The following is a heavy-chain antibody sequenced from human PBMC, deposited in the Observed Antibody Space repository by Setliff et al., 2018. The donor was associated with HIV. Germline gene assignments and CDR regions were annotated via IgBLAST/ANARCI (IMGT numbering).Heavy chain of an antibody. CDR3: VRGVQSPPHYSYYYMDV. CDR2: IIPILGVA. D-gene: IGHD3-3*01. CDR1: RSTFNSHT. V-gene: IGHV1-69*02. Sequence: ASVKVSCKASRSTFNSHTINWVRQAPGQGLDWMGRIIPILGVANYAQRFQGKVTITADKSTSTAYMELTSLRFDDTAMYYCVRGVQSPPHYSYYYMDVWGQGTLVTVSS. J-gene: IGHJ6*03.